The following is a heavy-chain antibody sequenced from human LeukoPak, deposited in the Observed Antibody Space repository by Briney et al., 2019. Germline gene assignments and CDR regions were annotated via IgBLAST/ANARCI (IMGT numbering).Heavy chain of an antibody. Sequence: GGSLRLSCAASGFTFSSYWMSWVRQAPGKGLEWVSYISSSSSTIYYADSVKGRFTISRDNAKNSLYLQMNSLRAEDTAVYCCARAAWAAADYWGQGTLVTVSS. J-gene: IGHJ4*02. CDR2: ISSSSSTI. CDR3: ARAAWAAADY. CDR1: GFTFSSYW. D-gene: IGHD6-25*01. V-gene: IGHV3-48*01.